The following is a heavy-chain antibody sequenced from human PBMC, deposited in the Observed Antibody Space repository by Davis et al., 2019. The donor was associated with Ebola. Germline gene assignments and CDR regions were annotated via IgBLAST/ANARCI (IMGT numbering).Heavy chain of an antibody. V-gene: IGHV3-30*04. CDR1: GFTFSSYA. CDR2: ISFDGSNT. D-gene: IGHD1-1*01. CDR3: ARDRSWNDAFDL. J-gene: IGHJ3*01. Sequence: GGSLRLSCAASGFTFSSYAMHWVRQAPGKGLEWVAVISFDGSNTYYVDSVKGRFTISRDNSENTLFLDMNSLRAEDTAVYYCARDRSWNDAFDLWGQGTMVTVSS.